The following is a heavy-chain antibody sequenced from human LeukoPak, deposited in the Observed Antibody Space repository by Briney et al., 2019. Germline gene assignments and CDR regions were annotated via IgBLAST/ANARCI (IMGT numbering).Heavy chain of an antibody. J-gene: IGHJ5*02. Sequence: GGSLRLSCAASGFTFSSYSMNWVRQAPGKGLEWVSTISGSGGSTYYADSVKGRFTISRDNSKNTLYLQMNSLRAEDTAVYYCARRVNLYYYGSRYNWFDPWGQGTLVTVSS. CDR3: ARRVNLYYYGSRYNWFDP. CDR1: GFTFSSYS. V-gene: IGHV3-23*01. D-gene: IGHD3-10*01. CDR2: ISGSGGST.